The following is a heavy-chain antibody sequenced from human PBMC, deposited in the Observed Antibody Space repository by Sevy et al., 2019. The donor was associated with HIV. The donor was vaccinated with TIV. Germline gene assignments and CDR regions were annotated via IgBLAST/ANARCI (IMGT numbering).Heavy chain of an antibody. Sequence: GGSLRLSCAVSGFSLSNYWMTWVRQAPGKGLEWVAKIKENGNEIYYVDSVKGRFTISRDNAKNSLYLQMNSLRDEDTAVYYCTRGVYGIDIWGQGTMVTVSS. J-gene: IGHJ3*02. V-gene: IGHV3-7*01. CDR2: IKENGNEI. CDR1: GFSLSNYW. CDR3: TRGVYGIDI. D-gene: IGHD4-17*01.